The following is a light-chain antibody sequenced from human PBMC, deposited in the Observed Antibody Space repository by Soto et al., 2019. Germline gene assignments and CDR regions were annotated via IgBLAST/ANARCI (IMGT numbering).Light chain of an antibody. V-gene: IGKV3-11*01. J-gene: IGKJ1*01. Sequence: EIVLTQSPGTLSLSPGERATLSCRASQSVSNNYLAWYQQKPGQAPRLVIYDTYNRATGTPARFSGRGSGTDFTLTISSLEPEDFAVYYCQQRSNWPPTFGQGTKVDIK. CDR1: QSVSNNY. CDR2: DTY. CDR3: QQRSNWPPT.